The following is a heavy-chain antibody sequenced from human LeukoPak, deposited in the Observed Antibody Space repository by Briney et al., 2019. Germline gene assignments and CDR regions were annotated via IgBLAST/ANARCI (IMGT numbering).Heavy chain of an antibody. V-gene: IGHV4-59*08. CDR1: GGSISSYY. J-gene: IGHJ3*02. CDR2: IYYSGST. CDR3: ARAPFPRAFDI. Sequence: SETLSLTCTVSGGSISSYYWSWIRQPPGKGLEWIGYIYYSGSTNYNPSLKSRVTISVDTSKNQFSLKLSSVTAADTAVYYCARAPFPRAFDIWGQGTMVTVSS.